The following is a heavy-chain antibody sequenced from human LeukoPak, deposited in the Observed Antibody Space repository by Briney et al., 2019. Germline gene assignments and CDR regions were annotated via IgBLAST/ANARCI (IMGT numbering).Heavy chain of an antibody. J-gene: IGHJ6*03. Sequence: PGGSLRLSXAGSGFTFSSYWMHLVRQAPGKGLVWLSRINSDGSGTSFADSVKGRFTISRDNAKNTLYLQMNSLRAEDTAVYYCARDRAGNWEQPFYYYMDVWGKGTTVAVSS. CDR2: INSDGSGT. D-gene: IGHD1/OR15-1a*01. V-gene: IGHV3-74*01. CDR1: GFTFSSYW. CDR3: ARDRAGNWEQPFYYYMDV.